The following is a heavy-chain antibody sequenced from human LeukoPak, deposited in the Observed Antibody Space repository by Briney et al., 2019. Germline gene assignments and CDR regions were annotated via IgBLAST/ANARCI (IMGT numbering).Heavy chain of an antibody. CDR1: GFILNSYG. CDR3: ARHYGP. V-gene: IGHV3-33*01. J-gene: IGHJ5*02. D-gene: IGHD3-16*01. Sequence: PGGCLRLSCAASGFILNSYGMHWVRQAPGKGLEWVADIWFDGKNEHFADSVRGRFAISRDNSKNTVYLQISSLRAEDTAVYYCARHYGPWGQGTLVTVSS. CDR2: IWFDGKNE.